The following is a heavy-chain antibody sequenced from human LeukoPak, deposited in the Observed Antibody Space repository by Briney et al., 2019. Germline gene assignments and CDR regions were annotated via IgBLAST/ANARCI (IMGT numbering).Heavy chain of an antibody. D-gene: IGHD3-3*01. CDR1: GGSISSGDYY. CDR2: IYYSGST. V-gene: IGHV4-30-4*01. Sequence: SETLSLTCTVSGGSISSGDYYWSWIRQPPGKGLEWIGYIYYSGSTYYNPSLKSRVTISVDTSKNQFSLKLSSVTAAGTAVYYCARETIFGVVITNWFDPWGQGTLVTVSS. CDR3: ARETIFGVVITNWFDP. J-gene: IGHJ5*02.